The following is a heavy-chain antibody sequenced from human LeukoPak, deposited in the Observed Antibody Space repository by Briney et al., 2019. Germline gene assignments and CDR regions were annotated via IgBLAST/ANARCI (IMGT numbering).Heavy chain of an antibody. Sequence: PSETLSLTCAVYVGSFSGYYWTWIGQPPGKGLEWIGEINHSGSTNYNPSLKSRITISVDTSKSQFSLELRSVTAADTAVYFCARRSYSGWYNQWGQGTLVTVSS. J-gene: IGHJ5*02. V-gene: IGHV4-34*01. CDR2: INHSGST. CDR3: ARRSYSGWYNQ. CDR1: VGSFSGYY. D-gene: IGHD1-26*01.